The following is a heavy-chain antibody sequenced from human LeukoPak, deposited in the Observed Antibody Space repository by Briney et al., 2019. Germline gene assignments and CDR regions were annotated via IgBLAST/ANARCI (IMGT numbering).Heavy chain of an antibody. CDR3: ARDFRSGFPNWFDP. V-gene: IGHV3-23*01. Sequence: PGGSLRLSCAASGFTFSSYSMNWVRQAPGKGLEWFSAITGSGASTFYADSVKGRFTISRDNSKDTLYLQMNSLRAEDAAVYYCARDFRSGFPNWFDPWGQGALVTVSS. J-gene: IGHJ5*02. CDR2: ITGSGAST. CDR1: GFTFSSYS. D-gene: IGHD3-3*01.